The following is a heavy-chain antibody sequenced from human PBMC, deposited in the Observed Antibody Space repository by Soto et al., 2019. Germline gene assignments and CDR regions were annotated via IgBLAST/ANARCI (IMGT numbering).Heavy chain of an antibody. CDR2: IWYDGSNK. CDR1: GFTFSSYG. V-gene: IGHV3-33*01. CDR3: ARVLGSGSYYPLVLPDY. J-gene: IGHJ4*02. Sequence: QVPLVESGGGVVQPGRSLRLSCAASGFTFSSYGMHWVRHAPGKGLDLVAIIWYDGSNKYYADSVKGRFTISRDNSKNKLYLQMNSLRAEDTAVYYCARVLGSGSYYPLVLPDYWGQGTLVTVSS. D-gene: IGHD1-26*01.